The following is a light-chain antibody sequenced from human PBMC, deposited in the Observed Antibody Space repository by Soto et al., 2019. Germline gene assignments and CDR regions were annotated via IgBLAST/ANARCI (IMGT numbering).Light chain of an antibody. J-gene: IGKJ1*01. CDR1: QGISSY. Sequence: AIQLTQSPSSLSASVGDRVTITCRASQGISSYLAWYQQKPGKAPKLLIYDASSLESGVPSRFSGSGSGTEFTLTISSLQPDDFATYYCQQYNSYWETFGQGTKVDIK. CDR2: DAS. CDR3: QQYNSYWET. V-gene: IGKV1-13*02.